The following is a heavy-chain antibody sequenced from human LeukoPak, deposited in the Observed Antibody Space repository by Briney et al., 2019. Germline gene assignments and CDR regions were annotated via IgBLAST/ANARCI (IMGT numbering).Heavy chain of an antibody. V-gene: IGHV3-21*01. Sequence: GGSLRLSCAASGFTFSSYSMNWVRQAPGKGLEWVSSISSSSSYIYYADSVKGRFTISRDNAKNSLYLQMNSLRAEDTAVYYCARDEEYCSGGSCYLSSLREYFQHWGQGTLVTVSS. CDR3: ARDEEYCSGGSCYLSSLREYFQH. CDR2: ISSSSSYI. J-gene: IGHJ1*01. D-gene: IGHD2-15*01. CDR1: GFTFSSYS.